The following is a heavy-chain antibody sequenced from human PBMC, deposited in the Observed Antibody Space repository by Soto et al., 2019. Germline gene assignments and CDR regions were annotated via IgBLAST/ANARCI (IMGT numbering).Heavy chain of an antibody. D-gene: IGHD3-3*01. J-gene: IGHJ4*02. Sequence: PGGSLRLSCAASGLTFSSYWMTWVRQAPGKGLEWVANLDENGNEIHYADSVKGRFIISRDNAKKSLYLQMNSLRADDTGVYYCARDLSPVENNVWYDSLDTWGQGTLVTVSS. V-gene: IGHV3-7*03. CDR3: ARDLSPVENNVWYDSLDT. CDR1: GLTFSSYW. CDR2: LDENGNEI.